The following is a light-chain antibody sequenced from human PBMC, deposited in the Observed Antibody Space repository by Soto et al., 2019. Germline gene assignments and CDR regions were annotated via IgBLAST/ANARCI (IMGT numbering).Light chain of an antibody. CDR3: QQRSNWPT. J-gene: IGKJ4*01. V-gene: IGKV3-11*01. CDR2: DAS. Sequence: EIVLTQSPAPLSLSPGERATLSCRASQSVSSSLAWYQQKPGQAPRLLIYDASNRATGIPARFSGSGSGTDFTLTISSLEPEDFAVYYCQQRSNWPTFGGGTKVEIK. CDR1: QSVSSS.